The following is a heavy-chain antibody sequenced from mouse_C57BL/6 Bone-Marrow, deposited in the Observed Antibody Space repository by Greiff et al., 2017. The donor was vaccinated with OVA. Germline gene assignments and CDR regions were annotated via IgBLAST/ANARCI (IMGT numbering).Heavy chain of an antibody. Sequence: DVMLVESGGGLVKPGGSLKLSCAASGFTFSSYAMSWVRQTPEKRLEWVATISDGGSYTYYPDNVKGRFTISRDNAKNNLYLQMSHLKSEDTAMYYCARDKGYYSNYEGLAYWGQGTLVTVSA. CDR2: ISDGGSYT. D-gene: IGHD2-5*01. V-gene: IGHV5-4*01. J-gene: IGHJ3*01. CDR1: GFTFSSYA. CDR3: ARDKGYYSNYEGLAY.